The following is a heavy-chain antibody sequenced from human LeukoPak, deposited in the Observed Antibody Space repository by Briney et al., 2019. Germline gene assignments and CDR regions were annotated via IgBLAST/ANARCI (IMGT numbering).Heavy chain of an antibody. CDR1: GGTFSSYA. D-gene: IGHD6-19*01. Sequence: SVKVPCKASGGTFSSYAISWVRQAPGQGLEWMGGIIPIFGTANYAQKFQGRVTITTDESTSTAYMELSSLRAEDTAVYYCAKPLYSSGWVVGGIFDYWGQGTLVTVSS. CDR2: IIPIFGTA. CDR3: AKPLYSSGWVVGGIFDY. J-gene: IGHJ4*02. V-gene: IGHV1-69*05.